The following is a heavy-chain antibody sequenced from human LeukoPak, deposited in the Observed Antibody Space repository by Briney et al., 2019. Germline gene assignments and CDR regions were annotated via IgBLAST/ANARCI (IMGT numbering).Heavy chain of an antibody. Sequence: PGGSLRLSCAASGFTFSSYWMSWVRQAPGKGLEWVANIKQDGSEKYYGDSVKGQFTISRDNAKNSLYLQMKSLRAEDTAVYYCARGGRYGTTVSFIFDYWGQGTLVTVSS. J-gene: IGHJ4*02. CDR1: GFTFSSYW. V-gene: IGHV3-7*01. D-gene: IGHD1-1*01. CDR2: IKQDGSEK. CDR3: ARGGRYGTTVSFIFDY.